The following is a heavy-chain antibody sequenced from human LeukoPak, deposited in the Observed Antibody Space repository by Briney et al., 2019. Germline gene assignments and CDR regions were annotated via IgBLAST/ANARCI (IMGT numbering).Heavy chain of an antibody. Sequence: AGGSLRLSCAASGFTFSSYGMHWVRRAPGKGLKWVAFIRYDGSNKYYADSVKGRFTISRDNSKNTLYLQMNSLRAEDTAVYYCAKDYCSSTSCIPGDYYYYYMDVWGKGTTVTVSS. CDR3: AKDYCSSTSCIPGDYYYYYMDV. CDR1: GFTFSSYG. D-gene: IGHD2-2*01. CDR2: IRYDGSNK. J-gene: IGHJ6*03. V-gene: IGHV3-30*02.